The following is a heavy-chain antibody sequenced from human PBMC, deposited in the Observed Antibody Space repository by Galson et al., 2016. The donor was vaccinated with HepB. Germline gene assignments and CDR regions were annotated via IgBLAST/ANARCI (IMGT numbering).Heavy chain of an antibody. CDR2: ISSSGSYI. D-gene: IGHD3-16*01. Sequence: SLRLSCAASGFTFSSYNMNWVRQAPGKGLEWVSSISSSGSYIYYADVVKGRFTISRDNAKNPLYLQMNSLRAEDTAVYYCARSPRIQVWRRYDFFEYWGQGSLSPSPQ. V-gene: IGHV3-21*01. CDR1: GFTFSSYN. CDR3: ARSPRIQVWRRYDFFEY. J-gene: IGHJ4*02.